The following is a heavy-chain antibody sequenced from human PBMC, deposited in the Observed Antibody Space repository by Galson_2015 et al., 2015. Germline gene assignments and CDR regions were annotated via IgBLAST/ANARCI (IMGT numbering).Heavy chain of an antibody. CDR2: MSHDGSNK. V-gene: IGHV3-30*03. CDR3: ATVMVRGITPPFDY. D-gene: IGHD3-10*01. Sequence: SLRLSCAASGLTFGTYGMHWVRQAPGKGLEWVAVMSHDGSNKYYTDSVKGRFTISRDNSKNTLYLQMNGLRAEDTAVYYCATVMVRGITPPFDYWGQGTLVTVSS. CDR1: GLTFGTYG. J-gene: IGHJ4*02.